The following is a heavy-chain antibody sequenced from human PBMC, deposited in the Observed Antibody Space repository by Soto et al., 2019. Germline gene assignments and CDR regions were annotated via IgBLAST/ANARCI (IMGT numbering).Heavy chain of an antibody. CDR3: ARTWVAAAGGFDY. D-gene: IGHD6-13*01. Sequence: SETLSLTCTVSGGSISNYYWSWIRQPPGKGLEWIGYIYYSGSTNYNPSLKSRVTISVDKSKNQFSLKLSSVTAADTAVYYCARTWVAAAGGFDYWGQGTLVTVSS. J-gene: IGHJ4*02. CDR1: GGSISNYY. CDR2: IYYSGST. V-gene: IGHV4-59*12.